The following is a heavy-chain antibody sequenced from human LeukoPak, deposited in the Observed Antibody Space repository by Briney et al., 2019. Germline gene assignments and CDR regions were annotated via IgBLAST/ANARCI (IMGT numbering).Heavy chain of an antibody. J-gene: IGHJ4*02. CDR1: GFTFDDYA. D-gene: IGHD3-10*01. V-gene: IGHV3-9*01. CDR3: AKGGGYYYGSGSYYRLDY. Sequence: GRSLRLSCAASGFTFDDYAMHWVRQAPGKGLEWVSSISWNSGSIGYADSVRGRFTISRDNAKNSLYPQMNSLRAEDTALYYCAKGGGYYYGSGSYYRLDYWGQGTLVTVSS. CDR2: ISWNSGSI.